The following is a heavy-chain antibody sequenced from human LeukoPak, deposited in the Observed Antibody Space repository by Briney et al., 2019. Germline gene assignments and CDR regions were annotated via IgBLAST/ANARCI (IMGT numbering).Heavy chain of an antibody. J-gene: IGHJ3*02. Sequence: QSGGSLRLSCAASGFTFSSYWMHWVRQVPGKGLVWVSRINSDGSSTSYADSVKGRFTISRDNAKNTLYVLMNSLRAEDTAVYYCSTGSGHAFDIWGRGTMVTVSS. V-gene: IGHV3-74*01. CDR3: STGSGHAFDI. CDR1: GFTFSSYW. D-gene: IGHD3-10*01. CDR2: INSDGSST.